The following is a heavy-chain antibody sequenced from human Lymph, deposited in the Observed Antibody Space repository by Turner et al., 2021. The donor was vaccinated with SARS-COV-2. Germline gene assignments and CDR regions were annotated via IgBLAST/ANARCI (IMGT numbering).Heavy chain of an antibody. CDR2: ISYDGSNK. Sequence: QVQLVESGGGVVQPGRSLSLSCAASGFTFSSYAMNWVRQAPGKGLEWGTVISYDGSNKYYADSVKGRFTISRDNSKNTLYLQMNSLRAEDTAVYYCAKVRSIFGVVIGGMDVWGQGTTVTVSS. D-gene: IGHD3-3*01. J-gene: IGHJ6*02. V-gene: IGHV3-30*18. CDR3: AKVRSIFGVVIGGMDV. CDR1: GFTFSSYA.